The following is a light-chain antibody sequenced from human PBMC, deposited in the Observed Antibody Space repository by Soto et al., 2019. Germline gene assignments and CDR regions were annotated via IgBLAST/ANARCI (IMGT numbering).Light chain of an antibody. CDR2: GAS. Sequence: EIVMTQSPATPYLSPGERATLSCRASQSVSSDLAWYHQKPGQAPRLLIYGASTRATGIPARFSGSGSGTEGTITISRLETEDGAVFDCQQYGSPTLTFCGGTKVDIK. CDR1: QSVSSD. V-gene: IGKV3-15*01. J-gene: IGKJ4*01. CDR3: QQYGSPTLT.